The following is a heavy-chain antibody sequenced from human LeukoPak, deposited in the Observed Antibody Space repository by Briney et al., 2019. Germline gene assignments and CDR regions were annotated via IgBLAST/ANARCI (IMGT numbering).Heavy chain of an antibody. J-gene: IGHJ6*02. V-gene: IGHV1-24*01. Sequence: ASVKVSCKVSGYTLTELSMHWVRQAPGKGLAWMGGFDPEDGETIYAQKFQGRVTMTEDTSTDTAYKELSSLRSEDTAVYYCATGLTMVRGRLTRYYYYYYGMDVWGQGTTVTVSS. CDR2: FDPEDGET. CDR1: GYTLTELS. CDR3: ATGLTMVRGRLTRYYYYYYGMDV. D-gene: IGHD3-10*01.